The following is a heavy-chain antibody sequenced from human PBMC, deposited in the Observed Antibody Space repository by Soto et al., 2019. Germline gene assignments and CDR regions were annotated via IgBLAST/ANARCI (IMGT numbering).Heavy chain of an antibody. D-gene: IGHD2-2*01. Sequence: TSETLSLTCAVYGGSFSGYYWTWIRQSPEKGLEWIGEVNHSGTTYYNPSLKTRVTISVHTPKNQFSLKMSSVTAADTAVYYCARGIGYCSSINCYSSRRLRFDSWGQGTLVTV. CDR2: VNHSGTT. CDR1: GGSFSGYY. V-gene: IGHV4-34*01. J-gene: IGHJ4*02. CDR3: ARGIGYCSSINCYSSRRLRFDS.